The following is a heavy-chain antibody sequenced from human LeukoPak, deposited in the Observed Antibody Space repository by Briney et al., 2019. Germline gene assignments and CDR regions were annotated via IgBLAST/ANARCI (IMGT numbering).Heavy chain of an antibody. CDR1: GFTFSSYA. J-gene: IGHJ4*02. V-gene: IGHV3-30-3*01. CDR2: ISYDGSNK. Sequence: GRSLRLSCAASGFTFSSYAMHWVRQAPGKGLEWVAVISYDGSNKYYADSVKGRFTISRDNSKNTLYLQMNSLRAEDTAVYYCARGGEWGLLTGFDYWGQGTLVTVSS. CDR3: ARGGEWGLLTGFDY. D-gene: IGHD1-26*01.